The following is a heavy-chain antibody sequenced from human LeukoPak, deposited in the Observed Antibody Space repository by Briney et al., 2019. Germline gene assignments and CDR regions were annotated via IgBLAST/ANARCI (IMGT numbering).Heavy chain of an antibody. V-gene: IGHV4-59*01. J-gene: IGHJ4*02. Sequence: DPSETLSLTCTVSGGSISSYYWSWIRQPPGKGLEWIGYIYYSGSTNYNPSLKSRVTISVDTSKSQFSLKLSSVTAADTAVYYCAREIRYSSSWFDYWGQGTLVTVSS. CDR3: AREIRYSSSWFDY. CDR2: IYYSGST. D-gene: IGHD6-13*01. CDR1: GGSISSYY.